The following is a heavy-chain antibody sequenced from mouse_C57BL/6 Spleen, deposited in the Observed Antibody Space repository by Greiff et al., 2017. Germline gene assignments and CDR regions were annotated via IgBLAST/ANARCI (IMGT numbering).Heavy chain of an antibody. CDR1: GYTFTSYW. V-gene: IGHV1-69*01. Sequence: QVQLQQPGAELVMPGASVKLSCKASGYTFTSYWMHWVKQRPGQGLEWIGEIDPSDSYTNYNQKFKGKSTLTVDKSSSTAYMQRSSLTSEDSAVYYCARWGGLRRSGDYWCQGTSVTVSS. CDR2: IDPSDSYT. CDR3: ARWGGLRRSGDY. D-gene: IGHD2-4*01. J-gene: IGHJ4*01.